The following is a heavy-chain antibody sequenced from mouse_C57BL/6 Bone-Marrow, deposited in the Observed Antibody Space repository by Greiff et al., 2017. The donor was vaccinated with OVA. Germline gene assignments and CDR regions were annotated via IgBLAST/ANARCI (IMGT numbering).Heavy chain of an antibody. CDR2: INPSSGYT. V-gene: IGHV1-4*01. D-gene: IGHD1-1*01. CDR1: GYTFTSYT. CDR3: AREGPPNYYGSSYPSY. Sequence: QVHVKQSGAELARPGASVKMSCKASGYTFTSYTMHWVKQRPGQGLEWIGYINPSSGYTKYNQKFKDKATLTADKSSSTAYMQLSSLTSEDSAVYYCAREGPPNYYGSSYPSYWGQGTTLTVSS. J-gene: IGHJ2*01.